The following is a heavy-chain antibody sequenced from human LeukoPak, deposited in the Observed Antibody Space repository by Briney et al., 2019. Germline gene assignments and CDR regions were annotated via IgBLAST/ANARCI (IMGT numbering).Heavy chain of an antibody. V-gene: IGHV3-33*08. Sequence: GGSLRLSCAASGFTLSSHWMNWVRQAPGKGLEWVAVIGYDGSNKYYADSVKGRFTISIDNSKNTLYLQMHSLRAEHPAVYYCARSPYYDFWSGQIPPYWTSGMDVWGQGTTVTVSS. CDR3: ARSPYYDFWSGQIPPYWTSGMDV. CDR1: GFTLSSHW. J-gene: IGHJ6*02. D-gene: IGHD3-3*01. CDR2: IGYDGSNK.